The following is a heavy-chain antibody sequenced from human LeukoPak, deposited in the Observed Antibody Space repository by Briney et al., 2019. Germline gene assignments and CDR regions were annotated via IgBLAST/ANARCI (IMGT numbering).Heavy chain of an antibody. V-gene: IGHV4-34*01. Sequence: SETLSLTCTVSGGSISSYYWSWIRQPPGKGLEWIGEINHSGSTNYNPSLKSRVTISVDTSKNQLSLKLSSVTAADTAVYYCARLGGSGSYFDAWFDPWGQGTLVTVSS. J-gene: IGHJ5*02. CDR2: INHSGST. CDR1: GGSISSYY. CDR3: ARLGGSGSYFDAWFDP. D-gene: IGHD3-10*01.